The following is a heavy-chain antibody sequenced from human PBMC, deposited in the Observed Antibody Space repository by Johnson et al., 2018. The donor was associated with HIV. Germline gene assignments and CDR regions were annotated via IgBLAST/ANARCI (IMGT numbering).Heavy chain of an antibody. J-gene: IGHJ3*02. CDR1: GFTVNRNY. CDR3: ASQVRGLRLGVDAFDI. CDR2: IYGGGGT. Sequence: VQLVESGGGLIQPGGSLRLSCAASGFTVNRNYMNWVRQAPGKGLEWVSVIYGGGGTYYADSVKGRFTISRDTSKNTLYLHMNSLRAEDTAVSFCASQVRGLRLGVDAFDIWGQGTVVTVSS. V-gene: IGHV3-53*01. D-gene: IGHD3-16*01.